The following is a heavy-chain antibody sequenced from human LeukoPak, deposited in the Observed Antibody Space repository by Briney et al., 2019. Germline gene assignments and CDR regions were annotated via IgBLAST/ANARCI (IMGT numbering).Heavy chain of an antibody. CDR1: GGSISSSSYY. CDR2: IYYSGST. CDR3: ARHSIAARSPNFDY. J-gene: IGHJ4*02. D-gene: IGHD6-6*01. Sequence: PSETLSLTCTVSGGSISSSSYYWGWIRQPPGKGLEWIGSIYYSGSTYYNPSLKSRVTISVDTSKNQFSLKLSSVTAADTAVYYCARHSIAARSPNFDYWGQGTLVTVSS. V-gene: IGHV4-39*01.